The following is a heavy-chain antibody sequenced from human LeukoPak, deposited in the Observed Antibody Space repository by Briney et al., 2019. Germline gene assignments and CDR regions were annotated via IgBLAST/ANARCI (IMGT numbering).Heavy chain of an antibody. CDR2: IYTSGST. J-gene: IGHJ5*02. V-gene: IGHV4-61*02. CDR3: ARDPGGYCSGGSCYLYNWFDP. CDR1: GGSISSGSYY. Sequence: SETLSLTCTVSGGSISSGSYYWSWIRQPAGKGLEWIGLIYTSGSTNYNPSLKSRVTISVDTSKNQFSLKLSSVTAADTAVYYCARDPGGYCSGGSCYLYNWFDPWGQGTLVTVSS. D-gene: IGHD2-15*01.